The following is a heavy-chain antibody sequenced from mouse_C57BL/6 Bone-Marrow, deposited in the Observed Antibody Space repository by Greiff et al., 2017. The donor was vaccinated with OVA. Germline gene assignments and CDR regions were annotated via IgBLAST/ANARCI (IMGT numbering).Heavy chain of an antibody. CDR3: ARTRYSNYSYYCDY. CDR1: GYSFTGYY. Sequence: VQLQQSGPELVKPGASVKISCKASGYSFTGYYMNWVKQSPEKSLEWIGEINPSTGGTTYNQKFKAKATLTVDKSSSTAYMQLKSLTSEDSAVYYSARTRYSNYSYYCDYWGQGTTLTVSS. CDR2: INPSTGGT. J-gene: IGHJ2*01. V-gene: IGHV1-42*01. D-gene: IGHD2-5*01.